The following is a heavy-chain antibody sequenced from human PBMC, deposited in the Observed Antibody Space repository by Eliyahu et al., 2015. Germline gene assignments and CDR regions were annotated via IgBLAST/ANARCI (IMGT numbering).Heavy chain of an antibody. CDR2: INPSGST. J-gene: IGHJ4*02. CDR1: GESFSGHF. V-gene: IGHV4-34*02. Sequence: QVRLQQWGTGVLKPSETLSLTCAVYGESFSGHFWSWIRQPPGEGLEWIGEINPSGSTNYSPSLKSRVTISLDPSKNQFSLKLNSVTAADTAVYYCARGSGKFPYWSLGTPVTVSS. D-gene: IGHD1-26*01. CDR3: ARGSGKFPY.